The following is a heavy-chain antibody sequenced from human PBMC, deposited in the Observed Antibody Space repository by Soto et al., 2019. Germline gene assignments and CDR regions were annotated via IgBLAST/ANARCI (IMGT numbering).Heavy chain of an antibody. J-gene: IGHJ4*02. CDR1: GESITTSNW. CDR3: YYCAHRPEDSGYFDY. V-gene: IGHV4-4*02. Sequence: PSETLSLPCPVSGESITTSNWWSWVRQPPGGGLEWIGEIYHRGTTNYNPSLKSRATISLDKSKNQFSLKVKSVTNTDPVDTATYYCAHRPEDSGYFDYWGQGARVTAPQ. D-gene: IGHD3-22*01. CDR2: IYHRGTT.